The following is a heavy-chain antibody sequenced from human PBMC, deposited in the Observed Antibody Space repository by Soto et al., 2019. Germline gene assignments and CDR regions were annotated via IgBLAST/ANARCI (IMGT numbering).Heavy chain of an antibody. Sequence: ASVKVSCKASGYTFTSYAMHWVRQAPGQRLEWMGWINAGNGNTKYSQKFQGRVTISRDTSASTAYMELSSLRSEDTAVYYCARTPATAIEFDYWAQGTLVTFSS. J-gene: IGHJ4*02. CDR2: INAGNGNT. CDR1: GYTFTSYA. CDR3: ARTPATAIEFDY. V-gene: IGHV1-3*01. D-gene: IGHD2-21*02.